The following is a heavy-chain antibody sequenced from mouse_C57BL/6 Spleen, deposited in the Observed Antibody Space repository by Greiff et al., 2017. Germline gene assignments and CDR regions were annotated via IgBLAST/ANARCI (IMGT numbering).Heavy chain of an antibody. CDR2: IDPETGGT. CDR1: GYTFTDYE. D-gene: IGHD2-4*01. J-gene: IGHJ2*01. CDR3: TRGGLRRRDFDY. V-gene: IGHV1-15*01. Sequence: QVQLQQSGAELVRPGASVTLSCKASGYTFTDYEMHWVKQTPVHGLEWIGAIDPETGGTAYNQKFKGKAILTADKSSSTAYMELRSLTSEDSAVYYCTRGGLRRRDFDYWGQGTTLTVSS.